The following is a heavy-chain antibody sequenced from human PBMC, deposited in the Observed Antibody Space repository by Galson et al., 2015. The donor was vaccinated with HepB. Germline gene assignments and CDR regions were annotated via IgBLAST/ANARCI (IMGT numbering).Heavy chain of an antibody. V-gene: IGHV3-23*01. J-gene: IGHJ4*02. CDR1: GFAFPNYA. CDR3: GTSTYFYDSNGYLTAIDY. CDR2: VSGSGGST. D-gene: IGHD3-22*01. Sequence: SLRLSCAASGFAFPNYAMSWVRQGPGKGLEWVSAVSGSGGSTFYADSVKGRFTISRDNSRNTLYLQMNSLRAEDTAVYYCGTSTYFYDSNGYLTAIDYWGQGTLVAVSS.